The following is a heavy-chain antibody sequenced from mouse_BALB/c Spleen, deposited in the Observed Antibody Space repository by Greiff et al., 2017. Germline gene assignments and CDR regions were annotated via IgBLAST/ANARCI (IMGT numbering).Heavy chain of an antibody. Sequence: VKLVESGPGLVAPSQSLSITCTVSGFSLTSYGVHWVRQPPGKGLEWLGVIWAGGSTNYNSALMSRLSISKDNSKSQVFLKMNSLQTDDTAMYYCARLITTVVAKDAMDYWGQGTSVTVSS. J-gene: IGHJ4*01. CDR3: ARLITTVVAKDAMDY. CDR2: IWAGGST. D-gene: IGHD1-1*01. V-gene: IGHV2-9*02. CDR1: GFSLTSYG.